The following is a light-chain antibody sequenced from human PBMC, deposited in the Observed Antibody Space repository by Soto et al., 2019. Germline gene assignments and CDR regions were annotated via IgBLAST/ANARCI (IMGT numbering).Light chain of an antibody. CDR3: QVRDSSSDHGV. CDR2: YDS. J-gene: IGLJ3*02. CDR1: NIGSNS. V-gene: IGLV3-21*04. Sequence: SYELTQPPSVSVAPGKTARITCGGNNIGSNSVHWYQQKPGQAPVLVIYYDSDRPSGIPERFSGSNSGNTATLTISRVEAGDEADYYCQVRDSSSDHGVFGGGTKLTVL.